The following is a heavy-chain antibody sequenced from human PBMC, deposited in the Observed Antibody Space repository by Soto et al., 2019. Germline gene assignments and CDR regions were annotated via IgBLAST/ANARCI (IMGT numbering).Heavy chain of an antibody. CDR3: ARGSMGDILTGYHFDY. V-gene: IGHV4-39*01. Sequence: NPSETLSLTCTVSGGSISSSSYYWGWIRQPPEKGLEWIGSIYYSGSTYYNPSLKSRVTISVDTSKNQFSLKLSSVTAADTAVYYCARGSMGDILTGYHFDYWGQGTLVTVSS. J-gene: IGHJ4*02. CDR1: GGSISSSSYY. CDR2: IYYSGST. D-gene: IGHD3-9*01.